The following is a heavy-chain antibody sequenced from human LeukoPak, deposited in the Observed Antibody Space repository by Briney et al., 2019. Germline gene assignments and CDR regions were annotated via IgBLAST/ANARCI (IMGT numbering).Heavy chain of an antibody. J-gene: IGHJ5*02. V-gene: IGHV3-23*01. CDR2: ISGSGGST. Sequence: GGALRLSCAASGFTFSSYAMSWVRQAPGEGLEWGSAISGSGGSTYYADSVRGRFTISRDNSKNTLYLQMNSLRAEDTAVYYCAKDDDFWSGSASRFAPCGQGPLVTVP. CDR1: GFTFSSYA. CDR3: AKDDDFWSGSASRFAP. D-gene: IGHD3-3*01.